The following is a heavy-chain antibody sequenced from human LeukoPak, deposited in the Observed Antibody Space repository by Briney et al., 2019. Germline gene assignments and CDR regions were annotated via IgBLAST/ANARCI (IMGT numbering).Heavy chain of an antibody. J-gene: IGHJ5*02. D-gene: IGHD2-21*02. CDR2: ISAYNGNT. V-gene: IGHV1-18*01. CDR3: ARGYCGGDCYVVPGEVGFDP. CDR1: GYTFTSYG. Sequence: ASVKVSCKASGYTFTSYGISWVRQAPGQGLEWMGWISAYNGNTNYAQKLQGRVTMTTDTSTSTAYMELRSLRSDDRAVYYCARGYCGGDCYVVPGEVGFDPWGQGTLVTVSS.